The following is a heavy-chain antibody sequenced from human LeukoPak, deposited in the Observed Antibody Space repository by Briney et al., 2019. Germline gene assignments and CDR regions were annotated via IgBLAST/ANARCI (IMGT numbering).Heavy chain of an antibody. CDR1: GFTFSSYE. CDR2: ISSSGSTI. J-gene: IGHJ4*02. CDR3: ARVSYGNAIDY. D-gene: IGHD5-18*01. Sequence: PWGSLRLSCAASGFTFSSYEMNWVRQAPGKGLEWVSYISSSGSTIYYADSVKGRFTISRDNAKNSLYLQMNSLRAEDTAVYYCARVSYGNAIDYWGQGTLVTVSS. V-gene: IGHV3-48*03.